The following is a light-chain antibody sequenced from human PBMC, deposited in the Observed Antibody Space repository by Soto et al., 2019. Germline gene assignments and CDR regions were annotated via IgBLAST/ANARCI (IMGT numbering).Light chain of an antibody. V-gene: IGLV1-51*02. CDR1: SSNIGNNY. CDR3: GTWDNSLSAGV. Sequence: QSVLTQPPSVSAAPGQKVIISCSGSSSNIGNNYVSWYQQLPGTAPKLLIYENNKRPSGIPDRFSGSKSATSATLGITGLQTGDEADYYCGTWDNSLSAGVFGGGTKVTVL. J-gene: IGLJ3*02. CDR2: ENN.